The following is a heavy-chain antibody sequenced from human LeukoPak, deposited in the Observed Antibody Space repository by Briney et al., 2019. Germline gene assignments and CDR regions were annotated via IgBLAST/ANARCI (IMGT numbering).Heavy chain of an antibody. V-gene: IGHV1-69*13. D-gene: IGHD3-3*01. CDR1: GGTFSSYA. CDR3: ARCMTIFGVVIYYYMDV. J-gene: IGHJ6*03. Sequence: SVKVSCKASGGTFSSYAIGWVRQAPGQGLEWMGGIIPIFGTANYAQKFQGRVTITADESTSTAYMELSSLRSEDTAVYYCARCMTIFGVVIYYYMDVWGKGTTVTVSS. CDR2: IIPIFGTA.